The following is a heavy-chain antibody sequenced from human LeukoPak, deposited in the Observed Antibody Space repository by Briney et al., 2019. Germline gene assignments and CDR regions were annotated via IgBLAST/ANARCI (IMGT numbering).Heavy chain of an antibody. V-gene: IGHV4-38-2*02. CDR1: GYSISSGYY. J-gene: IGHJ3*02. Sequence: SETLSLTCTVSGYSISSGYYWSWIRQPPGKGLEWIGYIYHSGSTNYNPSLKSRVTISVDTSKNQFSLKLSSVTAADTAVYYCAREGGWYFAFDIWGQGTMVTVSS. D-gene: IGHD6-19*01. CDR3: AREGGWYFAFDI. CDR2: IYHSGST.